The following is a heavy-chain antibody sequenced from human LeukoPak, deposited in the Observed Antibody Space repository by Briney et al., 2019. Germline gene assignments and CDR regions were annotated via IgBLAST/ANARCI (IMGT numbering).Heavy chain of an antibody. CDR1: GFTFSSHG. CDR3: TTKVIRGNSGDDYDD. J-gene: IGHJ4*02. V-gene: IGHV3-33*01. Sequence: GRSLRLSCAASGFTFSSHGMHWVRQAPGKGLEWVAVIWYDGSNKYYADSVKGRFTISRDDSKSTLYLQMNSLRAEDTAVYYCTTKVIRGNSGDDYDDWGQGTLVTVSS. CDR2: IWYDGSNK. D-gene: IGHD5-12*01.